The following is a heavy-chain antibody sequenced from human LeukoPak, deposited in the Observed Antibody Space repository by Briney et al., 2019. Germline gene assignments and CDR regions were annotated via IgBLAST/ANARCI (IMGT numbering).Heavy chain of an antibody. CDR1: GYTFTSYG. D-gene: IGHD2-2*03. CDR2: ISAYNGNT. Sequence: ASVKVSCKASGYTFTSYGISWVRQAPGQGLERMGWISAYNGNTNYAQKLQGRVTMTTDTSTSTAYMELRSLRSDDTAVYYCARDVDIVVVPAAIGLDYWGQGTLVTVSS. CDR3: ARDVDIVVVPAAIGLDY. J-gene: IGHJ4*02. V-gene: IGHV1-18*01.